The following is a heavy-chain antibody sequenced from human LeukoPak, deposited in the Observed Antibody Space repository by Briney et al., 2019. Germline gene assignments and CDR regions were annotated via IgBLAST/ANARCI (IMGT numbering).Heavy chain of an antibody. Sequence: PSETLSLTCAVYGGSFSGYYWNWIRQPPGKGLEWIGEINHSGSTNYNPSLKSRVTISVDTSKNQFSLKLSSVTAADTAVYYCARGRVRYYDSSGYRYNWFDPWGQGTLVTVSS. CDR3: ARGRVRYYDSSGYRYNWFDP. D-gene: IGHD3-22*01. CDR2: INHSGST. J-gene: IGHJ5*02. V-gene: IGHV4-34*01. CDR1: GGSFSGYY.